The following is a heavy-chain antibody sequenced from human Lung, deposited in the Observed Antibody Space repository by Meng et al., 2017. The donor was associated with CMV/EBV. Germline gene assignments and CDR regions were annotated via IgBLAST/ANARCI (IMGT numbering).Heavy chain of an antibody. D-gene: IGHD2-2*02. Sequence: SXTLSLXCSVTGDSISSFYWTWIRQSPGKGLEWIGYFYYTGSANYNPSLKSRVTISGDTSKNQFSLRLSSVTAADTAVYYCAREYCASTGCYKGGRFDPXGQGTLVTVS. CDR3: AREYCASTGCYKGGRFDP. CDR2: FYYTGSA. V-gene: IGHV4-59*01. CDR1: GDSISSFY. J-gene: IGHJ5*02.